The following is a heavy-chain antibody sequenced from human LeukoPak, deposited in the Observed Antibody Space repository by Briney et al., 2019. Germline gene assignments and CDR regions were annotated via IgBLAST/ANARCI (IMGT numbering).Heavy chain of an antibody. CDR1: GFTFSSYD. CDR3: ARGWGYYYGSGSPNSMDV. CDR2: IGTAGDT. V-gene: IGHV3-13*01. J-gene: IGHJ6*02. D-gene: IGHD3-10*01. Sequence: GGSLRLSCAASGFTFSSYDMHWVRQATGKGLEWVSAIGTAGDTYYPGSVKGRFTISRENAKNSLYLQMNSLRAGDTAVYYCARGWGYYYGSGSPNSMDVWGQGTTVTVSS.